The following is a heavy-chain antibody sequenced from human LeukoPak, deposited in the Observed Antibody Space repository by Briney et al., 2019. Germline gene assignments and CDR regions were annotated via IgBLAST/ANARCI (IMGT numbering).Heavy chain of an antibody. Sequence: SETLALTCTVSGGAISRYYWSWIRQPPGKGLEWIGDSDYSGNTNCNPSLKSRVTISVDTSKNQFSLKLSSVTAADTAVYYCARTGAAAGPYYYYYMDVWGKGTTVTISS. CDR2: SDYSGNT. D-gene: IGHD6-13*01. CDR3: ARTGAAAGPYYYYYMDV. V-gene: IGHV4-59*12. CDR1: GGAISRYY. J-gene: IGHJ6*03.